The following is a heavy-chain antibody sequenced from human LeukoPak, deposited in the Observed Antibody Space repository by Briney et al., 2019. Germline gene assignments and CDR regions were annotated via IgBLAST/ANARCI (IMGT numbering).Heavy chain of an antibody. J-gene: IGHJ4*02. Sequence: GGSLRLSCVTSGFNFSDSRMTWVRQAPGKGLQWVANVNRDGTEKHFLDSVEGRFTISRDNAKKSLYLQMSSLRPQGTAVYSCVRGDWYFESWGQGTLVTVSS. V-gene: IGHV3-7*04. CDR2: VNRDGTEK. D-gene: IGHD2-21*01. CDR3: VRGDWYFES. CDR1: GFNFSDSR.